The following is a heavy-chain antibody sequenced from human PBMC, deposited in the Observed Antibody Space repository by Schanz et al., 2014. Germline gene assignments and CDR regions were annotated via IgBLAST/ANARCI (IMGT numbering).Heavy chain of an antibody. D-gene: IGHD3-10*01. CDR3: AKGRFGELSAFDI. J-gene: IGHJ3*02. CDR1: GFTFSTHA. CDR2: ISGDHRNT. Sequence: EMQLLESGGGLIQPGGSLRLSCAASGFTFSTHAMSWVRQAPGKGLEWVSSISGDHRNTFYADSVKGRFTISRDNTKNTLYLQMNSLRAEDTAVYYCAKGRFGELSAFDIWRQGTMVTVSS. V-gene: IGHV3-23*01.